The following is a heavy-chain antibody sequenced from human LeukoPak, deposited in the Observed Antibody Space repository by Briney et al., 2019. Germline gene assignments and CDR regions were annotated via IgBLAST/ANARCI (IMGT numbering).Heavy chain of an antibody. D-gene: IGHD3-3*01. CDR3: ARGVTPLYDFWSSPRYFDL. CDR2: ISSSGSTI. CDR1: GFTFSDYY. V-gene: IGHV3-11*04. Sequence: AGGSLRLSCAASGFTFSDYYMSWIRQAPGKGLEWVSYISSSGSTIYYADSVKGRFTISRDNAKNSLYLQMNSLRAEDTAVYYCARGVTPLYDFWSSPRYFDLWGRGTLVTVSS. J-gene: IGHJ2*01.